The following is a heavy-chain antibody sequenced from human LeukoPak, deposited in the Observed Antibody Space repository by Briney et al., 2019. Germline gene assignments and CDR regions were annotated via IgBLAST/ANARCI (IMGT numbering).Heavy chain of an antibody. CDR3: AKRSVPGRPGY. J-gene: IGHJ4*02. Sequence: GGSLRLSCAASGFIVSDNDIKWVRQAPGKGLEWVSLIYADGSTHYTDSVKGRFSISRDNSQNTVYLQMNSLRGEDTAVYFCAKRSVPGRPGYWGPGTLVTVSS. V-gene: IGHV3-66*04. D-gene: IGHD3-3*01. CDR1: GFIVSDND. CDR2: IYADGST.